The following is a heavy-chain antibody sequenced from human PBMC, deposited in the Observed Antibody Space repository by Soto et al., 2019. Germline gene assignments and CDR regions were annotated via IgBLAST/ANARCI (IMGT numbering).Heavy chain of an antibody. V-gene: IGHV3-11*05. CDR2: ISSSSSYT. CDR1: GFTFSDYY. D-gene: IGHD6-13*01. J-gene: IGHJ6*02. Sequence: PGGSLRLSCAASGFTFSDYYMSWISQAPGKGLEWVSYISSSSSYTNYADSVKGRFTISRDNAKNSLYLQMNSLRAEDTAVYYCAIVRVSHENYYYYGMDVWGQGTTVTVSS. CDR3: AIVRVSHENYYYYGMDV.